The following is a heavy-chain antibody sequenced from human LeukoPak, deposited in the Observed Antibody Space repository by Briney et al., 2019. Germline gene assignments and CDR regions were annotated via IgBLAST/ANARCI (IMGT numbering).Heavy chain of an antibody. J-gene: IGHJ4*02. CDR3: ARPTQEGYSSSFYDC. Sequence: ASVKVSCTASGYTFTSYYMHWVRQAPGQGLEWMGIINPSGGSTSYAQKFQGRVTMTRDTSTSTVYMELSSLRSEDTAVYYCARPTQEGYSSSFYDCWGQGTLVTVSS. V-gene: IGHV1-46*01. D-gene: IGHD6-13*01. CDR2: INPSGGST. CDR1: GYTFTSYY.